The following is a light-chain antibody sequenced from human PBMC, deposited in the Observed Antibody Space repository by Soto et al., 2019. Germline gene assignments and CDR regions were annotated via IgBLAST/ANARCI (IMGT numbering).Light chain of an antibody. CDR2: GAS. V-gene: IGKV3-15*01. CDR3: QQSNNWPNT. J-gene: IGKJ2*01. CDR1: QSVSDN. Sequence: EIVMTQSPATLSVSPGERVTLSCRASQSVSDNLAWYQQKPGQAPRLLIYGASTRATTTPARFSGSGSGTEFTLTISSLQSQDFAVYFCQQSNNWPNTFGQGTKLDIK.